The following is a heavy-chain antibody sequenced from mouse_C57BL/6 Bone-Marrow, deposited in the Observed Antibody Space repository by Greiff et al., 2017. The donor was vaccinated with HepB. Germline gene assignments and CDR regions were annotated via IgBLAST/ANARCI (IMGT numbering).Heavy chain of an antibody. CDR3: ARGYFRFAY. J-gene: IGHJ3*01. Sequence: QVKLQQPGAELVKPGASVKLSCKASGYTLTSYWMQWVKQRPGQGLEWIGEIDPSDSYTNDTQKFKGKATLTVDTSSSTAYMQLSSLTSDDSAVYYCARGYFRFAYWGQGTLVTVSA. D-gene: IGHD2-3*01. CDR2: IDPSDSYT. V-gene: IGHV1-50*01. CDR1: GYTLTSYW.